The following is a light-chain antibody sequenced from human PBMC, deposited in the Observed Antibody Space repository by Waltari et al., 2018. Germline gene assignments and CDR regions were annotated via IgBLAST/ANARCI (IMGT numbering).Light chain of an antibody. CDR3: QRYDNLPVFA. J-gene: IGKJ3*01. CDR2: DAS. CDR1: QDISNY. Sequence: DIQLTQSPYSLSESVGDRVTITCRASQDISNYLNWYQQKPGKAPKLLIYDASILETGVPSRCSGSQSGTDFTLTISSLLPEDIATYYCQRYDNLPVFAFGPGTKVDVK. V-gene: IGKV1-33*01.